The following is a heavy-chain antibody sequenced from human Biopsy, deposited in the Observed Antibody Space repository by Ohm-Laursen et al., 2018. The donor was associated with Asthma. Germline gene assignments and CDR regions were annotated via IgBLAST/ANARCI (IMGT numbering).Heavy chain of an antibody. J-gene: IGHJ6*02. CDR2: IMTVFGTT. V-gene: IGHV1-69*01. CDR3: ARCQVGYSSGWSLLLKKIYYSGMDV. CDR1: GGTLSNFA. Sequence: SSVKVSCKAPGGTLSNFAISWVRQAPGQGLEWLGGIMTVFGTTNYAQKFQGRVTITADESASTAYMEVTSLRSEDTAIYYCARCQVGYSSGWSLLLKKIYYSGMDVWGQGTAVTVSS. D-gene: IGHD6-19*01.